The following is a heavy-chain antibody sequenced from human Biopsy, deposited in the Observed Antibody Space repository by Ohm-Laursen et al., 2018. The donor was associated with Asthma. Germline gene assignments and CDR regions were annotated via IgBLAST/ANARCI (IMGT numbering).Heavy chain of an antibody. CDR2: ISYDGSNK. CDR3: ARDLHPTNHLGELSEGFDY. CDR1: GFTFSSYG. V-gene: IGHV3-30*03. Sequence: SLRLSCSASGFTFSSYGMYWVRQAPGKGLEWVAVISYDGSNKYYADSVKGRFTIPRDNSKNTLYLQMNSLRAEDTAVYYCARDLHPTNHLGELSEGFDYWGQGTLVTVSS. D-gene: IGHD3-16*02. J-gene: IGHJ4*02.